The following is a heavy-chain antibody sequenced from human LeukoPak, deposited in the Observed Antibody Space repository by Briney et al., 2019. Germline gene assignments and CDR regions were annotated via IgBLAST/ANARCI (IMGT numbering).Heavy chain of an antibody. J-gene: IGHJ4*02. D-gene: IGHD1-26*01. Sequence: PGGSLRLSCAASGFTFSSYSMNWVRQAPGKGLEWFSSISSSSSYIYYADSLKGRFTVSRDNAKNSLYLQMNSLRAEDTAVYYCASAGVYSGSPSDYWGQGTLVTVSS. V-gene: IGHV3-21*01. CDR2: ISSSSSYI. CDR3: ASAGVYSGSPSDY. CDR1: GFTFSSYS.